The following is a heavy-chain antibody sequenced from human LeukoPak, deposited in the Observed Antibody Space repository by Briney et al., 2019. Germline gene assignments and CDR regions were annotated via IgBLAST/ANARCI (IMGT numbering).Heavy chain of an antibody. Sequence: SQTLSLTCPISGDSLSSNSAAWNWIRHSASRGLDWRGRTYYRSKWHNDYAVSVKCRITINPDTSKNQFSLQLNSVTPEDTAVYYCGRDSVAKKDAFDIWGQGTMVTVSS. CDR2: TYYRSKWHN. V-gene: IGHV6-1*01. D-gene: IGHD2-15*01. CDR1: GDSLSSNSAA. J-gene: IGHJ3*02. CDR3: GRDSVAKKDAFDI.